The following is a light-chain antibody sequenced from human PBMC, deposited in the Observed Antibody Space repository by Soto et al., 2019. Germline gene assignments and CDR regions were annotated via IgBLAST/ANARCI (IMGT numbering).Light chain of an antibody. CDR1: QSVRSSC. CDR2: DAS. J-gene: IGKJ2*01. CDR3: QQCGSPPVT. Sequence: EIVLTQSPGTLSLSPGERATLSCRASQSVRSSCLAWHQQKPCQAPRLLIYDASNRAADIPDRFSGSGSGNDLTLTISRLEPEDFAVYYCQQCGSPPVTFVQGTKLEIK. V-gene: IGKV3-20*01.